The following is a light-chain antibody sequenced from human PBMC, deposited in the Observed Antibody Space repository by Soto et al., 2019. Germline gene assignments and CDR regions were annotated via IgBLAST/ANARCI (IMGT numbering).Light chain of an antibody. CDR1: QSVFFNSNNKNY. Sequence: DIVMTQSPDSLAVSLGERATINCKSSQSVFFNSNNKNYLAWYQQKPGQPPKLLIYWASTRESGVPDRFSGSGSGTYFTLTISSLQAEDVAVYYCQQYYNIPPTFGQGTKVEI. CDR2: WAS. V-gene: IGKV4-1*01. CDR3: QQYYNIPPT. J-gene: IGKJ1*01.